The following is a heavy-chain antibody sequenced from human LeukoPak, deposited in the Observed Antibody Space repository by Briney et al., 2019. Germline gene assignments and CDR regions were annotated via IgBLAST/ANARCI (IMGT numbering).Heavy chain of an antibody. CDR1: GFTFSIYW. D-gene: IGHD3-22*01. CDR3: ASSLVGDGRGYDAFDI. V-gene: IGHV3-74*01. Sequence: PGGSLRLSCAASGFTFSIYWMSRVRQGPGKGLVWVSRINSHGTSTNYADSVKGRFTVSRDNSKNTLYLQMNSLRVEDTAVYYCASSLVGDGRGYDAFDIWGHGTMVIVSS. CDR2: INSHGTST. J-gene: IGHJ3*02.